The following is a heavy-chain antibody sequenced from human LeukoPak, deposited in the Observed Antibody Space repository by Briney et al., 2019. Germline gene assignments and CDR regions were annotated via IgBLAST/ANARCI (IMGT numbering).Heavy chain of an antibody. CDR3: ARRPNSYGGGGEYFDY. D-gene: IGHD3-10*01. CDR2: ISSSSSYI. CDR1: GFTFSSYS. J-gene: IGHJ4*02. Sequence: GGSLRLSCAASGFTFSSYSMNWVRQAPGKGLDWVSSISSSSSYIYYADSVKGRFTISRDNSKNSLYLQMNSLSAEETAVYYCARRPNSYGGGGEYFDYWGQGTLVTVSS. V-gene: IGHV3-21*01.